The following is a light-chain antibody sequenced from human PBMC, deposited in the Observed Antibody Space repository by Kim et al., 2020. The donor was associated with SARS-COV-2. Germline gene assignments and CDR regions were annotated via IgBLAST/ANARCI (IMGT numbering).Light chain of an antibody. CDR3: QVWDRSSDHWV. CDR1: NIGSNS. V-gene: IGLV3-21*04. Sequence: APGKPARITCGGSNIGSNSVHWYRQKPGQAPVLVMYYDSDRPSGIPERFSASKSGSTATLTISRVEAGDEADYYCQVWDRSSDHWVFGGGTQLTVL. J-gene: IGLJ3*02. CDR2: YDS.